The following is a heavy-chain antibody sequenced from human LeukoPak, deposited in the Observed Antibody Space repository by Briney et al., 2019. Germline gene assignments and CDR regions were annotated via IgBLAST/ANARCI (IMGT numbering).Heavy chain of an antibody. CDR3: AKSGLAYCGGDCYSESYFDY. CDR2: ITTRSSYM. J-gene: IGHJ4*02. Sequence: GGSLRLSCEASGFTFSDYTMNWVRQAPGKGLEWVACITTRSSYMYYADSVKGRFTISRDNAKNSLYLQMNSLRAEDTAVYYCAKSGLAYCGGDCYSESYFDYWGQGTLVTVSS. D-gene: IGHD2-21*02. V-gene: IGHV3-21*01. CDR1: GFTFSDYT.